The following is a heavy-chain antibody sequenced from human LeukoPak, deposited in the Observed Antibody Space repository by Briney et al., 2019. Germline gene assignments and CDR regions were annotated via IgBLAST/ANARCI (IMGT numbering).Heavy chain of an antibody. CDR3: ARVRTRYYDSSGYAY. J-gene: IGHJ4*02. D-gene: IGHD3-22*01. CDR1: GGSISSYY. CDR2: IYYSGST. Sequence: SETLSLTCTVSGGSISSYYWSWIRQPPGKGLEWIGYIYYSGSTNYNPSLKSRVTISVDTSKNQFSLKLSSVTAADTAVYYCARVRTRYYDSSGYAYWGQGTLVTVSS. V-gene: IGHV4-59*01.